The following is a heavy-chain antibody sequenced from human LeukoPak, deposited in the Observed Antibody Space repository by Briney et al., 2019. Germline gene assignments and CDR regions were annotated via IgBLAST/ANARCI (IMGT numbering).Heavy chain of an antibody. CDR3: AKGLRFLEWFRN. Sequence: EASVKVSCKASGGTFSSYTISWVRQAPGQGLEWMGRIIPILGIANYAQKFQGRVTITADKSTSTAYMELSSLRSEDTAVYYCAKGLRFLEWFRNWGQGTLVTVSS. CDR1: GGTFSSYT. D-gene: IGHD3-3*01. CDR2: IIPILGIA. V-gene: IGHV1-69*02. J-gene: IGHJ4*02.